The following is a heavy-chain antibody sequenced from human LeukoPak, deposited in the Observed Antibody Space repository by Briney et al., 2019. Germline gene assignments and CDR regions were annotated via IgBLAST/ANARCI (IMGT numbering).Heavy chain of an antibody. Sequence: GGSLRLSCAASGFIFSDSGMQWVRQAPGKGLKWVAFIENDASKKDYADSVKGRFSISRDNSKNTLYLQMNSLRAEDTAVYFCVKGGLTRFAFDIWGQGTAVTVSS. V-gene: IGHV3-30*02. CDR1: GFIFSDSG. CDR3: VKGGLTRFAFDI. CDR2: IENDASKK. J-gene: IGHJ3*02. D-gene: IGHD3-16*01.